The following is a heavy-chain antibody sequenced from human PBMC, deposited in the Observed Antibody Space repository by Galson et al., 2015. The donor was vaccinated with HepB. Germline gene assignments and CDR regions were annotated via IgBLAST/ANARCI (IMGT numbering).Heavy chain of an antibody. V-gene: IGHV3-30-3*01. Sequence: SLRLSCAASGFTFSSYAMHWVRQAPGKGLEWVAVISYDGSNKYYADSVKGRFTISRDNSKNTLYLQMNSLRAEDTAVYYCASPAAAEDYRGQGTLVTVSS. CDR2: ISYDGSNK. CDR3: ASPAAAEDY. J-gene: IGHJ4*02. CDR1: GFTFSSYA. D-gene: IGHD6-13*01.